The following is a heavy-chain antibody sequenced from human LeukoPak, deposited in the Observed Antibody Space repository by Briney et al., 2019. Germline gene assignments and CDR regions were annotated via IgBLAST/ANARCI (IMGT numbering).Heavy chain of an antibody. CDR1: GFTIDDYA. D-gene: IGHD3-22*01. Sequence: GGSLRLSCAASGFTIDDYAMHWVRQAPGKGLEWVSGISWNSGSIGYADSVKGRFTISRDNAKNSLYLQMNSLRAEDTALYYCAKDALARPYYYDSSGYYSVYYFDYWGQGTLVTASS. CDR2: ISWNSGSI. CDR3: AKDALARPYYYDSSGYYSVYYFDY. V-gene: IGHV3-9*01. J-gene: IGHJ4*02.